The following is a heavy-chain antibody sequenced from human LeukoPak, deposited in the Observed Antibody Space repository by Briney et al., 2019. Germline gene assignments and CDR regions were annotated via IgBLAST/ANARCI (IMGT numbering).Heavy chain of an antibody. D-gene: IGHD4-23*01. CDR1: GFTFNNYW. V-gene: IGHV3-7*01. J-gene: IGHJ4*02. CDR2: IREDGSEK. CDR3: ATDRKVGTWDPRLDY. Sequence: GGSLRLSCAASGFTFNNYWMMWVRQAPGKGLEWVANIREDGSEKNYVDSVKGRFTISRDNAKISLCLQMNSLRVEDTAVYYCATDRKVGTWDPRLDYWGQGTLVTVSS.